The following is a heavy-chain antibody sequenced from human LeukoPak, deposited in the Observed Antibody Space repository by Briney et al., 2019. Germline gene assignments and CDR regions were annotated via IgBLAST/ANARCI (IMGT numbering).Heavy chain of an antibody. CDR2: TRNKANSYTT. CDR3: GRSGRYRPSDL. J-gene: IGHJ5*02. CDR1: GFILSDHY. D-gene: IGHD1-26*01. Sequence: GGSLRLSCAASGFILSDHYIDWVRQAPGRGLEWVGRTRNKANSYTTEYAASVKGRFTISRDDPKNLLYLQMNSLKSEDTAVYYCGRSGRYRPSDLWGQGTLVTVSS. V-gene: IGHV3-72*01.